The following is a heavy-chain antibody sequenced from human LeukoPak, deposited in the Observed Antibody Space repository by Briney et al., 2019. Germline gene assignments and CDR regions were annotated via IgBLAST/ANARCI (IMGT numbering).Heavy chain of an antibody. CDR1: GGSISSSNW. Sequence: PSGTLSLTCAVSGGSISSSNWWSWVRQPPGKGLEWIGEIYHSGSTNYNPSLKSRVTISVDKSKNQFSLKLSSVTAADTAVYYCARASGYYDFWSGYSPGHFDYWGQGTLVTVSS. D-gene: IGHD3-3*01. CDR3: ARASGYYDFWSGYSPGHFDY. CDR2: IYHSGST. J-gene: IGHJ4*02. V-gene: IGHV4-4*02.